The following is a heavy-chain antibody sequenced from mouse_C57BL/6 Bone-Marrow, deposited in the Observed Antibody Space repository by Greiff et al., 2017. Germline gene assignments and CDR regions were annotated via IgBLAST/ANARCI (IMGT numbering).Heavy chain of an antibody. J-gene: IGHJ2*01. Sequence: VQLQQPGAELVRPGTSVKLSCKASGYTFTSYWMHWVKQRPGQGLEWIGVIDPSDSYTNYNQKFKGKATLTVDTSSSTAYMQLSSLTSEDSAVYYCARQTTVVARDYWGQGTTLTVSS. CDR3: ARQTTVVARDY. CDR1: GYTFTSYW. D-gene: IGHD1-1*01. CDR2: IDPSDSYT. V-gene: IGHV1-59*01.